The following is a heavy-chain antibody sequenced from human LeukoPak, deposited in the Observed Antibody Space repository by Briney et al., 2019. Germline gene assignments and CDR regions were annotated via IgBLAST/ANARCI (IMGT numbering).Heavy chain of an antibody. Sequence: PGGSLRLSCAASGFTVSSNYMTWVRQAPGKGLEWVSVIYSGGSTYYADSVKGRFTISRDNSKNTLYLQKNSLRAEDTAVYYCARVSQQWLAPSYYFDYWGQGTLVTVSS. V-gene: IGHV3-66*01. D-gene: IGHD6-19*01. CDR1: GFTVSSNY. CDR3: ARVSQQWLAPSYYFDY. CDR2: IYSGGST. J-gene: IGHJ4*02.